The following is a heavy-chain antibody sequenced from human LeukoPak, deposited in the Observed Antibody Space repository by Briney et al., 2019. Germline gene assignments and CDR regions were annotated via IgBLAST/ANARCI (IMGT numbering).Heavy chain of an antibody. CDR1: GFTVSSYW. V-gene: IGHV3-7*01. CDR2: IKQDGSEK. Sequence: PGGSLRLSCAASGFTVSSYWMSWVRLAPEKGLGWVANIKQDGSEKQYVDFVRGRFTIYRDNAKNSLYLQMNSLRAEDTAVYYCARVGVFTGYSFDCWGQGTLVTVSS. CDR3: ARVGVFTGYSFDC. J-gene: IGHJ4*02. D-gene: IGHD3-9*01.